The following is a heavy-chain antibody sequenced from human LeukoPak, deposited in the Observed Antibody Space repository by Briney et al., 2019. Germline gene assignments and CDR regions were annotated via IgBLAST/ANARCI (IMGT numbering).Heavy chain of an antibody. Sequence: PGGSLRLSCAASGFSFSSYSISWVRQAPGKGLEWVSYISHTGDTQYYADSVKGRLTISRDNAKNSGYLQMNTLRAEDTAVYYCARDRGYCTGGSCYRYFETWGRGTLVTVSS. V-gene: IGHV3-48*01. CDR2: ISHTGDTQ. J-gene: IGHJ4*02. D-gene: IGHD2-15*01. CDR3: ARDRGYCTGGSCYRYFET. CDR1: GFSFSSYS.